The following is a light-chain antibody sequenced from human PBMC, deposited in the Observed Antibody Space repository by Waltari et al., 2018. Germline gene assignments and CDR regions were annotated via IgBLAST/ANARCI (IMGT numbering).Light chain of an antibody. V-gene: IGKV3-15*01. J-gene: IGKJ4*01. Sequence: EIVMTQSPATLSVSPGDRATLSCRASKSVSSKLAWYQEKPGQAPRLLIYGASTRATGIAARFSGSGSGTEFTLTISSLQSEDFAVYYCQQYNDWPLLTFGGGTKVEIK. CDR1: KSVSSK. CDR3: QQYNDWPLLT. CDR2: GAS.